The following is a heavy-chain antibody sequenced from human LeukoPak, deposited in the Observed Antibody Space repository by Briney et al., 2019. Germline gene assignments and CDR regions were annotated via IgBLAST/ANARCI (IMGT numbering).Heavy chain of an antibody. D-gene: IGHD6-6*01. CDR2: ISSSSSYI. J-gene: IGHJ4*02. CDR1: GFTFSSYS. V-gene: IGHV3-21*01. Sequence: GGSLRLYCAASGFTFSSYSMNWIRQAPGKGLEWVSSISSSSSYIYYADSVKGRFTISRDNAKNSLYLQMNSLRAEDTAVYYCAREVAARTFDYWGQGTLVTVSS. CDR3: AREVAARTFDY.